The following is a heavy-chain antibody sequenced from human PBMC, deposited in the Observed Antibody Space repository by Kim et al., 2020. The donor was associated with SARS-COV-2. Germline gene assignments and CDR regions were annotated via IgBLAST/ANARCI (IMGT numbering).Heavy chain of an antibody. V-gene: IGHV3-66*01. Sequence: GRFTISRDNSKNTLYLQMTSLRAEDTAVYYCARGSYYGSGVGYYYYGMDVWGQGTTVTVSS. D-gene: IGHD3-10*01. J-gene: IGHJ6*02. CDR3: ARGSYYGSGVGYYYYGMDV.